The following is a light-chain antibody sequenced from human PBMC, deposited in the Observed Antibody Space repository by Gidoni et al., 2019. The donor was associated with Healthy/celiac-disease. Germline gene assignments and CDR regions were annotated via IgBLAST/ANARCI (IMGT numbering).Light chain of an antibody. J-gene: IGLJ2*01. CDR3: QSYDSSVV. Sequence: SVLTQPPSVSGAPGQRVTISCTGSSANIGDGYDVHWYQQLPGTAPKLLIYGNSNRPSGVPDRFSGSKSGTSASLAITGLQAEDEADYYCQSYDSSVVFGGGTKLTVL. CDR2: GNS. CDR1: SANIGDGYD. V-gene: IGLV1-40*01.